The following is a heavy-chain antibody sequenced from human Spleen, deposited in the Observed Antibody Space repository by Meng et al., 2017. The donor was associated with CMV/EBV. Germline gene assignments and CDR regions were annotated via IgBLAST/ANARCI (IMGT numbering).Heavy chain of an antibody. J-gene: IGHJ4*02. V-gene: IGHV2-5*02. CDR1: GVQISTSGVA. CDR2: IYWVDDT. Sequence: TLSHSCPIMLNSILTVTSTFNCSGVQISTSGVAVGWIRKPPAQALQWLALIYWVDDTRYSPSLKSRLTITKDTSKNQVVLTMTNMDPVDPATYYCAHSQGGSYYAFDYWGQGTLVTVSS. CDR3: AHSQGGSYYAFDY. D-gene: IGHD1-26*01.